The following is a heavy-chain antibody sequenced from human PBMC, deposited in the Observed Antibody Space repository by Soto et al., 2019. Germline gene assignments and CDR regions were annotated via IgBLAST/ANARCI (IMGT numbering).Heavy chain of an antibody. CDR2: INHSGRT. J-gene: IGHJ6*02. D-gene: IGHD3-10*01. Sequence: QVQLQQWGAGLLKPSETLSLTCAVYGGSFSGYYWSWIRQPPGKGLEWIGDINHSGRTNYSPSLKSRVIISTDMSRNQFSLRLTSVTAADTALYYCARGRRGVIITSYYFAVDVWGQGTTVTVS. CDR3: ARGRRGVIITSYYFAVDV. CDR1: GGSFSGYY. V-gene: IGHV4-34*01.